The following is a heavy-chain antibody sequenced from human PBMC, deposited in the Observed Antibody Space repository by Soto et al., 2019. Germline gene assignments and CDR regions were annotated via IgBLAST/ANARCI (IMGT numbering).Heavy chain of an antibody. V-gene: IGHV3-33*01. Sequence: QVQLEESGGGVVQPGRSLRLSCEASGFTFNTXXMHWVRQPPGKXXXXLAAIWYDGTQKYYADSVKGRFIISRDNSKKTLYLEMNSLRAEDTAVYYCARAGGTTVTGLWHFDSWGQGTLVTVSS. D-gene: IGHD4-17*01. CDR3: ARAGGTTVTGLWHFDS. J-gene: IGHJ4*02. CDR2: IWYDGTQK. CDR1: GFTFNTXX.